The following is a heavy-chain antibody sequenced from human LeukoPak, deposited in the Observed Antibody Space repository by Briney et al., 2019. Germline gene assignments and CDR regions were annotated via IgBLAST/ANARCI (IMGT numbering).Heavy chain of an antibody. CDR3: ARGGRMTTVVTYYFDY. D-gene: IGHD4-23*01. J-gene: IGHJ4*02. V-gene: IGHV1-46*01. CDR1: GYTFSNHY. CDR2: ISPSGDST. Sequence: ASVKVSCKASGYTFSNHYLHWVRQAPGQGLEWMGVISPSGDSTTYAQEFQGRVTMTRDTSTSTVYMDLSSLRSDDTAVYFCARGGRMTTVVTYYFDYWGQGTLVTVSS.